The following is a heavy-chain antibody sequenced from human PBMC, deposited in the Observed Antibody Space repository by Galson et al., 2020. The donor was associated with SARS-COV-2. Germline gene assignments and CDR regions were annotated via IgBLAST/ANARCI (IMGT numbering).Heavy chain of an antibody. Sequence: SQTLSLTCTVSGGSISSISYYWTWIRQPAGRGLEWIGRIYTSDTDYNPPLKSRVTISRDTSKNQFSLRLSSVTAADTAVYYCARGWVPGGSGTYYDYWGQGTLVSVSS. J-gene: IGHJ4*02. CDR2: IYTSDT. CDR1: GGSISSISYY. D-gene: IGHD3-10*01. CDR3: ARGWVPGGSGTYYDY. V-gene: IGHV4-61*02.